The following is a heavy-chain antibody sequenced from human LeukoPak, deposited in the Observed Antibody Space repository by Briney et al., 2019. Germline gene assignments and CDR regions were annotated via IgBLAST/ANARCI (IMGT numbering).Heavy chain of an antibody. D-gene: IGHD1-26*01. CDR3: ARERGRGRDSPWFDY. J-gene: IGHJ4*02. Sequence: GGSLRLSCAASGFIVSGDFMSWVRQAPGEGLEWVSVIYSDGSTYYADSVKGRFTISRDNSKNTLDLQMTGLRAEDTAVYYCARERGRGRDSPWFDYWGQGTLVTVSS. CDR1: GFIVSGDF. CDR2: IYSDGST. V-gene: IGHV3-53*01.